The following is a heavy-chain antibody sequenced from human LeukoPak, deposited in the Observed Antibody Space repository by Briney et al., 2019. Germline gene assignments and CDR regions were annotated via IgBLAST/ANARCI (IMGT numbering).Heavy chain of an antibody. J-gene: IGHJ4*02. D-gene: IGHD6-13*01. CDR2: IWFDGSNK. CDR1: GFTFSSFG. V-gene: IGHV3-33*08. CDR3: ARDLEAANTYYFDY. Sequence: GGSLRLSCAASGFTFSSFGMHWVRQAPGKGLEWVAVIWFDGSNKYYPDSVKGRFTISRDNSKNNLYLQMSSLRAEDTAVYYCARDLEAANTYYFDYWGQGTMVTVSS.